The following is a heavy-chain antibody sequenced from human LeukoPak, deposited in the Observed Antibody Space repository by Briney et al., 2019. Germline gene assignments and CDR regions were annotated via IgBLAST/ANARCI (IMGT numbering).Heavy chain of an antibody. Sequence: QRWGSLRLSCAASGFAFNSYWMSWVRQTPGKGLEWVSAISGSGGSTYYADSVKGRFTISRDNSKNTLYLQMNSLRAEDTAVYYCVIPARFDPWGQGTLVTVSS. CDR3: VIPARFDP. J-gene: IGHJ5*02. CDR2: ISGSGGST. CDR1: GFAFNSYW. V-gene: IGHV3-23*01.